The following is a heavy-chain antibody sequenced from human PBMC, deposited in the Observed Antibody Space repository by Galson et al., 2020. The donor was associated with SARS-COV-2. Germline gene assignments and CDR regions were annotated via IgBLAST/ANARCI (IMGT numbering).Heavy chain of an antibody. CDR3: ARGGGPGIGWYPNWFDP. J-gene: IGHJ5*02. CDR2: VYYSGST. Sequence: SETLSLTCTVSGGSISSYYWSWIRQPPGKGLEWIGYVYYSGSTNYNPSLNSRVTISLDTSKNQFSLKLSSVTAADTAVYYCARGGGPGIGWYPNWFDPWGQGTLVTVSS. D-gene: IGHD6-19*01. V-gene: IGHV4-59*01. CDR1: GGSISSYY.